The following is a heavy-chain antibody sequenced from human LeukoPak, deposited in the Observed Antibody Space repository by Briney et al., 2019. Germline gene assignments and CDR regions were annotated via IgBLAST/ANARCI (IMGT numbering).Heavy chain of an antibody. CDR3: ARALYGGGDY. V-gene: IGHV4-34*01. CDR1: GGSFSGYY. D-gene: IGHD3-16*02. J-gene: IGHJ4*02. Sequence: SETLSLTCAVYGGSFSGYYWSWIRQPPGKGLEWIGEINHSGSTNYNPSLKSRVTISVDTSKKQFSLKLSSVTAADTAVYYCARALYGGGDYWGQGTLVTVSS. CDR2: INHSGST.